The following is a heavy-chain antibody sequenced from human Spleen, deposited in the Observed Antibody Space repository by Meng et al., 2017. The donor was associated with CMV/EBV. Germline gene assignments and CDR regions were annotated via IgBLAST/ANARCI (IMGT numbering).Heavy chain of an antibody. CDR1: GVTVSNNSTA. V-gene: IGHV6-1*01. Sequence: GVTVSNNSTAWNWIWQSPSRGLEWLGRTYYRSKWSNDYAVSVKSRITINPDTSKNQFSLQLTSVTPEDTAVYYCARDKYDGDFLDYWGQGTLVTVSS. J-gene: IGHJ4*02. CDR2: TYYRSKWSN. D-gene: IGHD4-17*01. CDR3: ARDKYDGDFLDY.